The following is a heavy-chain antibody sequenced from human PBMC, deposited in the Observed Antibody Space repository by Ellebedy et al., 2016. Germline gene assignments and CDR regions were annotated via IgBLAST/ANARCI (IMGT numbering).Heavy chain of an antibody. CDR1: GYTFSTYD. Sequence: GESLKISCAASGYTFSTYDMLWVRQATGKGLEWVSGIGRAGDTHYSDSVKGRFTISRENGKNSLYLQMNSLRAGDTAVYYCARDPSGWGLDVWGKGTTVTVSS. D-gene: IGHD2-21*01. CDR3: ARDPSGWGLDV. V-gene: IGHV3-13*01. J-gene: IGHJ6*04. CDR2: IGRAGDT.